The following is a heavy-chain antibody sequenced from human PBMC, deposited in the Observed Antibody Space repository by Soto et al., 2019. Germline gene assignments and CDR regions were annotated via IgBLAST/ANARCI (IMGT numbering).Heavy chain of an antibody. V-gene: IGHV3-21*06. J-gene: IGHJ4*02. CDR2: ISSTTNYI. Sequence: GGSLSLSCAASGFTFTRYSMNWVRQAPGKGLEWVSSISSTTNYIYYGDSMKGRFTISRDNAKNSLYLEMNSLRAEDMAVYYRARESEDLTSNFDYWGQGTLVTVSS. CDR1: GFTFTRYS. CDR3: ARESEDLTSNFDY.